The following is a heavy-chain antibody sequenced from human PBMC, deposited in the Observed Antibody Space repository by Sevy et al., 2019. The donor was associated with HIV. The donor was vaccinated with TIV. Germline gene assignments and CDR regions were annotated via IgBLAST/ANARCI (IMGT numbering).Heavy chain of an antibody. D-gene: IGHD5-18*01. CDR1: GLTFSDYY. J-gene: IGHJ4*02. CDR3: VGRRYSYTYSWSHHFDY. V-gene: IGHV3-11*01. CDR2: ISSSGTTL. Sequence: GGSLRLSCAASGLTFSDYYMSWIRQAPGKGLEWLSYISSSGTTLYSADSVKGRFAISRDNAKNSLYLQMNSLRAEDTAVYFCVGRRYSYTYSWSHHFDYWGQGALVTVSS.